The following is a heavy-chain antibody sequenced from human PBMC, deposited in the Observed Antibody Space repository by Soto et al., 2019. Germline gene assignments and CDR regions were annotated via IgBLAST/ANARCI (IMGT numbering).Heavy chain of an antibody. CDR1: GFTFSSYG. V-gene: IGHV3-33*01. D-gene: IGHD6-19*01. J-gene: IGHJ4*02. Sequence: ESGGGVVQPGRSLRLSCAASGFTFSSYGMHWVRQAPGKGLEWVAVIWYDGSNKYYADSVKGRFTISRDNSKNTLYLQMNSLRAEDTAVYYCARSAAVAGPLDFDYWGQGTLVTVS. CDR2: IWYDGSNK. CDR3: ARSAAVAGPLDFDY.